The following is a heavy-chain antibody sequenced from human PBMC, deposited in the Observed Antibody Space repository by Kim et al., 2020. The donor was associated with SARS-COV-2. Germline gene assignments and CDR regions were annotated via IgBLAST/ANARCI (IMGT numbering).Heavy chain of an antibody. V-gene: IGHV4-34*01. CDR3: ARGFWGSSSWYEGNWFDP. J-gene: IGHJ5*02. D-gene: IGHD6-13*01. CDR1: GGSFSGYY. CDR2: INHSGST. Sequence: SETLSLTCAVYGGSFSGYYWSWIRQPPGKGLEWIGEINHSGSTNYNPSLKSRVTISVDTSKNQFSLKLSSVTAADTAVYYCARGFWGSSSWYEGNWFDPWGQGTLVTVSS.